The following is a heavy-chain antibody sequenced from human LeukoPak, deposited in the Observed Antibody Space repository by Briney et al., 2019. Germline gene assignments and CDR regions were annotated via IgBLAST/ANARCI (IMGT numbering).Heavy chain of an antibody. V-gene: IGHV3-23*01. D-gene: IGHD2/OR15-2a*01. CDR3: AKDNSEGYYYYIDV. Sequence: PAVSLRFSCAASAFTFSCYAMSWVRQAPGKGLEWVSAISGSGGSSYYADSVKGRITISTDNSKNTLDLKMIRPRAEDTAVSYCAKDNSEGYYYYIDVWGKGTTVTVSS. CDR1: AFTFSCYA. J-gene: IGHJ6*03. CDR2: ISGSGGSS.